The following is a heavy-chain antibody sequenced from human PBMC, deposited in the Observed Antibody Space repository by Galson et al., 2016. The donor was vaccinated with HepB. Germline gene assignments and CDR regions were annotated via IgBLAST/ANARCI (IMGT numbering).Heavy chain of an antibody. J-gene: IGHJ4*02. Sequence: PALVKPTQTLTLTCTFSGFSLTTSGVGVAWIRQPPGKALEWLALICWDDDKRYSPSLKSRLTVTKETSKNHVVLTMTNMDPMDTATYFCAHRISEYGDDYDFDYWGQGTLVTVSS. D-gene: IGHD4-17*01. V-gene: IGHV2-5*02. CDR3: AHRISEYGDDYDFDY. CDR1: GFSLTTSGVG. CDR2: ICWDDDK.